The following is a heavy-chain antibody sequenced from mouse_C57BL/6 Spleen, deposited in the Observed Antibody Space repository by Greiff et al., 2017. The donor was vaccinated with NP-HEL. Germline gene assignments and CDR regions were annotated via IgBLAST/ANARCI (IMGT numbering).Heavy chain of an antibody. Sequence: EVKLQQSGPELVKPGASVKISCKASGYTFTDYYMNWVKQSHGKSLEWIGDINPNNGGTSYNQKFKGKATLTVDKSSSTAYMELRSLTSEDSAVYYCMALAYWGQGTLVTVSA. J-gene: IGHJ3*01. CDR3: MALAY. CDR1: GYTFTDYY. CDR2: INPNNGGT. V-gene: IGHV1-26*01.